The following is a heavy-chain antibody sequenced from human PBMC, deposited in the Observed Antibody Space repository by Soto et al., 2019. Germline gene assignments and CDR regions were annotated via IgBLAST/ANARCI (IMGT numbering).Heavy chain of an antibody. CDR3: ARYYQLPTITYYYYYYGMDV. D-gene: IGHD2-2*01. CDR1: GYTFTSYS. Sequence: VASVKVSCKASGYTFTSYSMNWVRQAPGQGLEWMGWINTNTGNPTYAQGFTGRFVFSFATSVSTAYLQICSIKAEDTAVYSCARYYQLPTITYYYYYYGMDVWGQGTTVTVSS. J-gene: IGHJ6*02. CDR2: INTNTGNP. V-gene: IGHV7-4-1*01.